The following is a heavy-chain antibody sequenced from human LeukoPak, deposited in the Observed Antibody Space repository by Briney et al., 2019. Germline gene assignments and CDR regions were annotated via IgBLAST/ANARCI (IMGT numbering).Heavy chain of an antibody. Sequence: AGGSLRLSCAASGFTFSSYWMYWVRQAPGKGLVWVSRINSAGNSAFYADSVKGRFTISRDNAKNTLYLQLNSLRAEDTAVYYLARGKASKIPVAINYWGQGAWSPSPQ. V-gene: IGHV3-74*01. J-gene: IGHJ4*02. CDR1: GFTFSSYW. D-gene: IGHD5-12*01. CDR3: ARGKASKIPVAINY. CDR2: INSAGNSA.